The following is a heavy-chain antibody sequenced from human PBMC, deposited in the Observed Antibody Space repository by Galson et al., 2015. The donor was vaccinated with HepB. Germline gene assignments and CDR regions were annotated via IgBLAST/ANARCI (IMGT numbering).Heavy chain of an antibody. J-gene: IGHJ2*01. D-gene: IGHD3-9*01. CDR2: ISAYNGNT. Sequence: SVKVSCKASGYTFTSYGISWVRQAPGQGLEWMGWISAYNGNTNYAQKLQGRVTMTTDTSTSTAYMELRSLRSDDTAVYYCARDELRYFDWLGYGNWYFDLWGRGTLVTVSS. V-gene: IGHV1-18*01. CDR3: ARDELRYFDWLGYGNWYFDL. CDR1: GYTFTSYG.